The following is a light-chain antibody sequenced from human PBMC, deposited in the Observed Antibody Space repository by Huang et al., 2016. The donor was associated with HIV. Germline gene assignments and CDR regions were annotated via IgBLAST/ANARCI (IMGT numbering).Light chain of an antibody. CDR3: QQSYYFPRT. CDR2: ATS. J-gene: IGKJ2*01. Sequence: DIQMTQSPFSLSASVGDRVTITCRASQRIDAYLNWYQCKPGRAPKLLIFATSDLQGGVPSRFSGSRSGTTFTLTISSLQPQDFATYFCQQSYYFPRTFGQGTKVEMK. V-gene: IGKV1-39*01. CDR1: QRIDAY.